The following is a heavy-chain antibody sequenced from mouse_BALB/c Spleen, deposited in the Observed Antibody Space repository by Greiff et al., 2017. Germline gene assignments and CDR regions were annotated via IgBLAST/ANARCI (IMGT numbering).Heavy chain of an antibody. CDR3: ARHAYYYGSSYAMDY. CDR1: GFAFSSYD. V-gene: IGHV5-12-1*01. D-gene: IGHD1-1*01. Sequence: EVKLVESGGGLVKPGGSLKLSCAASGFAFSSYDMSWVRQTPEKRLEWVAYISSGGGSTYYPDTVKGRFTISRDNAKNTLYLQMSSLKSEDTAMYYCARHAYYYGSSYAMDYWGQGTTLTVSS. J-gene: IGHJ2*01. CDR2: ISSGGGST.